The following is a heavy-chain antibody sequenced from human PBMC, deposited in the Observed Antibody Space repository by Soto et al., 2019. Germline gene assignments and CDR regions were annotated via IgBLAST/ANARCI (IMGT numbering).Heavy chain of an antibody. CDR3: ARDYKDYGAL. CDR1: GFTFSSYG. V-gene: IGHV3-33*01. D-gene: IGHD4-17*01. J-gene: IGHJ4*02. CDR2: IWYDGSDK. Sequence: QVQLVESGGGVVQPGRSLRLSCAASGFTFSSYGMHWVRQAPGKGLEWVAVIWYDGSDKYYADSVMGRFTISRDNSKNTLYLQMNSLRAEDTAVYYCARDYKDYGALWGQGTLVTVSS.